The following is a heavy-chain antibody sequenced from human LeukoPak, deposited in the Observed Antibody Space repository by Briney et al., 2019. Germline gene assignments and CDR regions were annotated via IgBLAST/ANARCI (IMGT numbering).Heavy chain of an antibody. CDR1: GLTFRSYW. D-gene: IGHD2-15*01. CDR3: SGYNSLLVAP. V-gene: IGHV3-74*01. Sequence: GESLKISCAASGLTFRSYWMHWVRHAPGKGLVWVSRVNSDGSSTIYADSVKGRFTISRDNAKNTVYLQMNSLRAEDTAVYYCSGYNSLLVAPWGQGTLVTVSS. CDR2: VNSDGSST. J-gene: IGHJ5*02.